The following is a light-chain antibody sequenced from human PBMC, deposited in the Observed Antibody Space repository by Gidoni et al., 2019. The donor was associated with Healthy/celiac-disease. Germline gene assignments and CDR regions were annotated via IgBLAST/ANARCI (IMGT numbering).Light chain of an antibody. CDR1: QSISRY. V-gene: IGKV1-39*01. J-gene: IGKJ2*01. CDR2: AAS. CDR3: QQSDSTPWT. Sequence: IQMTQSPSSLSASVGDRVTITCRASQSISRYLNLYQQKPGKAPKLLLYAASSLQSGVPSRFSGSGYGTDFTLTISSLQTEDFATYYCQQSDSTPWTLGQGTKLEIK.